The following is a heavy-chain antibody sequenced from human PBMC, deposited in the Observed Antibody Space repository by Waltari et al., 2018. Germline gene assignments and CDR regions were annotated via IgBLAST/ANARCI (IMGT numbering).Heavy chain of an antibody. Sequence: QVQLQQWGAGLLKPSETLSLTCAVYGGSFSGYYWSLIRQPPGKGLEWMGEINHRGCTNYNPSLKSRVTISVDTSKNQFSLKLSSVTAADTAVYYCARAAAAEAWGQGTLVTVSS. V-gene: IGHV4-34*01. J-gene: IGHJ5*02. CDR2: INHRGCT. CDR1: GGSFSGYY. CDR3: ARAAAAEA. D-gene: IGHD6-13*01.